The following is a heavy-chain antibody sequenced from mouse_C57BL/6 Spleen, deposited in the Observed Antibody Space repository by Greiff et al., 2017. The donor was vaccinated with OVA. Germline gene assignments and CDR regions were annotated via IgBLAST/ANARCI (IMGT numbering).Heavy chain of an antibody. V-gene: IGHV1-80*01. CDR1: GYAFSSSW. CDR3: AREGVRPWFAY. CDR2: IYPGDGDT. Sequence: VQLQQSGPELVKPGASVKISCKASGYAFSSSWMNWVKQRPGKGLEWIGRIYPGDGDTNYNGKFKGKATLTADKSSSTAYMQLSSLTSEDSAVYFCAREGVRPWFAYWGQGTLVTVSA. D-gene: IGHD2-14*01. J-gene: IGHJ3*01.